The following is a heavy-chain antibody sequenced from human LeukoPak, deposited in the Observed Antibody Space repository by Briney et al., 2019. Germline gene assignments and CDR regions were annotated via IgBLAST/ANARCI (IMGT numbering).Heavy chain of an antibody. D-gene: IGHD6-6*01. CDR3: ARGHGGSSSSGAFDI. CDR1: GFTFSSYS. CDR2: ISSSSSYI. Sequence: PGGSLRLSCAASGFTFSSYSMNWVRQAPGKGLEWVSSISSSSSYIYYADSVKGRFTVSRDNAKNSLYLQMNSLRAEDTAVYYCARGHGGSSSSGAFDIWGQGTMVTVSS. V-gene: IGHV3-21*01. J-gene: IGHJ3*02.